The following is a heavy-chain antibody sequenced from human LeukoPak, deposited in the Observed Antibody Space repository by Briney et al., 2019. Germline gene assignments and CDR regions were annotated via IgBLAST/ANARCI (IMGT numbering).Heavy chain of an antibody. CDR2: FSGAGDYT. CDR1: GFTFSSYA. CDR3: AKHPYNDFWSGYYKGFDY. J-gene: IGHJ4*02. Sequence: GGSLRLSCAASGFTFSSYAMSWVRQAPGKGLEWVSSFSGAGDYTHSADSVKGRFFISRDNSKNTLYLQMNSLRVEDTAVYYCAKHPYNDFWSGYYKGFDYWGQGTLVTVSS. V-gene: IGHV3-23*01. D-gene: IGHD3-3*01.